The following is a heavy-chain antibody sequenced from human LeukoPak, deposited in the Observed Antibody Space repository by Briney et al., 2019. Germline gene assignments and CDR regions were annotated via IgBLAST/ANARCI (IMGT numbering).Heavy chain of an antibody. J-gene: IGHJ3*02. CDR1: GVSITKDGYS. D-gene: IGHD2-21*02. CDR2: ISYSGST. V-gene: IGHV4-31*03. CDR3: ARDVVLTSSPVAFDI. Sequence: SQTLSLTCTVSGVSITKDGYSWTWIRQPPGKGLEWIGDISYSGSTKYKPSLKRRLTISGDVSKNQFSLKLTSVTAADTAVYYCARDVVLTSSPVAFDIWGQGTMVTVSS.